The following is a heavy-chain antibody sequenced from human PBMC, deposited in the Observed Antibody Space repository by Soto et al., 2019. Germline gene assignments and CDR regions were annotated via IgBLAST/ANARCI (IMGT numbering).Heavy chain of an antibody. Sequence: GGSLRLSCAASGFTFSSYGTHWVRQAPEKGLEWVSAISGSGVSTYYADSVKGRFTSSRDNSKNTLYLQMNSLRAEDTAVYYCAKSPGMYYYDSSGYYHYDYWGQGTLVTVSS. V-gene: IGHV3-23*01. CDR1: GFTFSSYG. CDR3: AKSPGMYYYDSSGYYHYDY. J-gene: IGHJ4*02. CDR2: ISGSGVST. D-gene: IGHD3-22*01.